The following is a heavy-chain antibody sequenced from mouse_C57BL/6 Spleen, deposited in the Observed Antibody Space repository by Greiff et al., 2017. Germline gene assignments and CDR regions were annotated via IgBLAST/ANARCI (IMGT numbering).Heavy chain of an antibody. V-gene: IGHV1-81*01. D-gene: IGHD2-4*01. CDR2: IYPRSGNT. CDR1: GYTFTSYG. J-gene: IGHJ4*01. Sequence: QVQLKESGAELARPGASVKLSCKASGYTFTSYGISWVKQRTGQGLEWIGEIYPRSGNTYYNEKFKGKATLTADKSSSTAYMELRSLTSEDSAVYFCARWVDYDSDYAMDYWGQGTSVTVSS. CDR3: ARWVDYDSDYAMDY.